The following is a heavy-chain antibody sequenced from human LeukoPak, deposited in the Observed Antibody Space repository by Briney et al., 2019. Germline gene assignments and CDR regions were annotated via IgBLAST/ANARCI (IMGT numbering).Heavy chain of an antibody. CDR3: ARGDSSGYFYLGS. J-gene: IGHJ4*02. V-gene: IGHV3-7*01. Sequence: PGGSLRLSCAASGFTFSSYWIGWVRQAPGKGLEWVANIKQEGSEKYNVDSVKGRFTISRDNAKNSLYLQMNSLRVEDTAVYYCARGDSSGYFYLGSWRRGTLVTVSS. D-gene: IGHD3-22*01. CDR2: IKQEGSEK. CDR1: GFTFSSYW.